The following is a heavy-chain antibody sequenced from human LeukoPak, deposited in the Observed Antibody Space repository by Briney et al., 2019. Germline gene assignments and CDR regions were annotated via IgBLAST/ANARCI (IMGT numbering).Heavy chain of an antibody. V-gene: IGHV3-33*06. D-gene: IGHD1-26*01. Sequence: GGSLRLSCAASGFTFSSYGMHWVRQAPGKGLEWVAVIWYDGSNKYYADSVKGRFTISRDNSKLTLYVQMNSLRAEDTAVYYCAKGVRGSYYGAFDIWGQGTMVTVSS. CDR3: AKGVRGSYYGAFDI. CDR1: GFTFSSYG. CDR2: IWYDGSNK. J-gene: IGHJ3*02.